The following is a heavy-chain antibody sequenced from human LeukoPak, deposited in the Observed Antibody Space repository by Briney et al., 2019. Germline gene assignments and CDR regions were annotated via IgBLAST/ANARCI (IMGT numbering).Heavy chain of an antibody. CDR3: AKGGSLTTVTHFDD. J-gene: IGHJ4*02. V-gene: IGHV3-23*01. D-gene: IGHD4-17*01. Sequence: GGTVRLSCAASGFTFNSYGMRWVRQAPGKGLEGVSAISGSGGSTYYADSVKGRFTISRDNSKNTLYLQMNSLRAEDTAVYYCAKGGSLTTVTHFDDWGQGTLVTVSS. CDR1: GFTFNSYG. CDR2: ISGSGGST.